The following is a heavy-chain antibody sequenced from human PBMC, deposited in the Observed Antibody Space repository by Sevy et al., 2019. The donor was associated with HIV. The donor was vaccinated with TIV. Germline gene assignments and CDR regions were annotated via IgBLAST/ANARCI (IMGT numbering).Heavy chain of an antibody. CDR3: VREGLGGFSYSFDC. V-gene: IGHV3-7*01. Sequence: GGSLRLSCAASGFSFSTYWMTWVRQAPGKGLEWVATINQDGTERDYVDSLKGRFTISRDNTMTSLFLQMTSLSAEDTGVYYCVREGLGGFSYSFDCWGQGTLVTISS. CDR1: GFSFSTYW. J-gene: IGHJ4*02. D-gene: IGHD5-18*01. CDR2: INQDGTER.